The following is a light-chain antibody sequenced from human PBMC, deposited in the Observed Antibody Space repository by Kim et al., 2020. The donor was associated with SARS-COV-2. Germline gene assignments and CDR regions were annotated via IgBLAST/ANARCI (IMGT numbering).Light chain of an antibody. J-gene: IGLJ2*01. CDR3: QVWDTNSDHPV. CDR2: YDN. Sequence: SYELTQPPSVSVAPGKTARITCGGNNIGSKGVHWYQQKPGQAPVLVIYYDNDRPSGIPERFSGSNSGNTATLTISRVEAGDEADYYCQVWDTNSDHPVFGGGTQLTVL. CDR1: NIGSKG. V-gene: IGLV3-21*04.